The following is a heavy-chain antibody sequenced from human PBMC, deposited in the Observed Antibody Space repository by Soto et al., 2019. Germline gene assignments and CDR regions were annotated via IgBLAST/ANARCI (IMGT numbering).Heavy chain of an antibody. Sequence: EVQLVESGGGSVQPGGSLRLSCAASGFTFNTCMHWVRQAPGKGLVWLSRINSDGSSVTYAESVKARFIISRDEAKDTLYRQMTGLTAEDTVIYYCTGGASGYGNFDYWGPGGLFTFAS. CDR1: GFTFNTC. CDR2: INSDGSSV. J-gene: IGHJ4*02. V-gene: IGHV3-74*03. D-gene: IGHD6-13*01. CDR3: TGGASGYGNFDY.